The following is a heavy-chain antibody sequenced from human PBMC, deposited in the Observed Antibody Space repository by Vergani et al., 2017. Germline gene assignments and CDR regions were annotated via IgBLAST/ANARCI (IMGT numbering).Heavy chain of an antibody. D-gene: IGHD2-21*01. V-gene: IGHV3-21*01. CDR3: AGEGSDLICGVARDSYYFDY. Sequence: EVQLVESGGGLVKPGGSLRLSCAASGFTFSSYSMNWVRQAPGKGLEWVSSISSSSSYIYYADSVKGRFTISRDNAKNSLYLQMNSLRAEDTAVYYCAGEGSDLICGVARDSYYFDYWGQGTLVTVSS. CDR2: ISSSSSYI. J-gene: IGHJ4*02. CDR1: GFTFSSYS.